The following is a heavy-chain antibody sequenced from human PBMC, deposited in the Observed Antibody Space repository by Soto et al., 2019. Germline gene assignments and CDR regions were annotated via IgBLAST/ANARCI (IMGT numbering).Heavy chain of an antibody. Sequence: TVSGGSISSGDYYWSWIRQPPGKGLEWIGYIYYSGSTYYNPSLKSRVTISVDTSKNQFSLKLSSVTAADTAVYYCAREGRITMVRGVISWFDPWGQGTLVTVSS. CDR2: IYYSGST. CDR3: AREGRITMVRGVISWFDP. CDR1: GGSISSGDYY. J-gene: IGHJ5*02. V-gene: IGHV4-30-4*01. D-gene: IGHD3-10*01.